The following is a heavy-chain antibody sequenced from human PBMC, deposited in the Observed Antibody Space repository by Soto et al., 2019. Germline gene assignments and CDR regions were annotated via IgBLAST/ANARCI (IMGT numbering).Heavy chain of an antibody. V-gene: IGHV1-18*01. CDR1: GYTFTSYG. J-gene: IGHJ5*02. CDR3: ARPPRTGGQQLRWFDP. Sequence: QVQLVQSGAEVKKPGAAVKVSCKASGYTFTSYGISWVRQAPGQGLEWMGWISAYNGNTNYAQKLQGRVTMTTDTSTNTAYMELRSLRSDDTAVYYCARPPRTGGQQLRWFDPWGQGTLVTVSS. D-gene: IGHD6-13*01. CDR2: ISAYNGNT.